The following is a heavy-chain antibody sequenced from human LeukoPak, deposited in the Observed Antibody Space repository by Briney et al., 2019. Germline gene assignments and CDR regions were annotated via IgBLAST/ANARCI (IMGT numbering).Heavy chain of an antibody. D-gene: IGHD3-22*01. CDR2: INPSGGST. CDR3: ARGSYYYDSSGYNGREDY. CDR1: GYTFTSYY. J-gene: IGHJ4*02. Sequence: ASVKVSCKASGYTFTSYYMHWVRQAPGQGLEWMGIINPSGGSTSYAQKFQGRVTMTRDMYTSTVYMELSSLRSEDTAVYYCARGSYYYDSSGYNGREDYWGQGTLVTVSS. V-gene: IGHV1-46*01.